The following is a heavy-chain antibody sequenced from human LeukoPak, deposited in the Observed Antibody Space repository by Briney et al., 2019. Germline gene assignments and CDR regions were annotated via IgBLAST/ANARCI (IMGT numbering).Heavy chain of an antibody. D-gene: IGHD3-9*01. J-gene: IGHJ5*02. CDR2: INHSGST. CDR1: GGSFSGYY. Sequence: PSETLSLTCAVYGGSFSGYYWSWIRQPPGKGLEWIGEINHSGSTNYNPSLKSRVTISVDTSKNQFSLKLSSVTAADTAVYYCARDVLRSFAAARPWFDPWGQGTLATVSS. V-gene: IGHV4-34*01. CDR3: ARDVLRSFAAARPWFDP.